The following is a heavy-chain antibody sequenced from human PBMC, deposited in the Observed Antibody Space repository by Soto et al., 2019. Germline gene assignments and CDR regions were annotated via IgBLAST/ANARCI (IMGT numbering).Heavy chain of an antibody. CDR1: GFTVSSNY. CDR3: ARLYTYYDFWSGPGGNWFDP. V-gene: IGHV3-53*01. CDR2: IYSGGST. D-gene: IGHD3-3*01. J-gene: IGHJ5*02. Sequence: PGGSLRLSCAASGFTVSSNYMSWVRQAPGKGLEWVSVIYSGGSTYYADSVKGRFTISRDNSKNTLYLQMNSLRAEDTAVYYCARLYTYYDFWSGPGGNWFDPWGQGTLVTVSS.